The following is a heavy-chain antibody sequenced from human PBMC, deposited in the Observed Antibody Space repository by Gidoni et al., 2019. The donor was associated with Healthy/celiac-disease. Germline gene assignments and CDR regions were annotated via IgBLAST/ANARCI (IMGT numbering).Heavy chain of an antibody. CDR1: GYTFNGYY. V-gene: IGHV1-2*02. J-gene: IGHJ4*02. D-gene: IGHD2-15*01. Sequence: QLQLVQSGAEVKKPGASVQVTCKASGYTFNGYYMHWVRQAPGQGLGWMGWITPNSGCTNYAQKFQGRVTITMYTLISTAYMELRRLRSDDTPVYYCARDSRYCSGGSCYSVSDYWVQGPLVTVSS. CDR2: ITPNSGCT. CDR3: ARDSRYCSGGSCYSVSDY.